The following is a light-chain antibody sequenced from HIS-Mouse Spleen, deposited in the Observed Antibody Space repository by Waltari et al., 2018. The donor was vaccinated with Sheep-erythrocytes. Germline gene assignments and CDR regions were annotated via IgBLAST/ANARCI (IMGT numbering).Light chain of an antibody. J-gene: IGLJ1*01. V-gene: IGLV2-11*01. CDR1: SSDGGGDNY. CDR2: DVS. Sequence: QYALTQPRSVSGSPGQSVTISCTGTSSDGGGDNYVSWYQQHPGKAPKLMIYDVSKRPSGVPDRFSGSKSGNTASLTISGLQAEDEADYYCCSYAGSYNHVFATGTKVTVL. CDR3: CSYAGSYNHV.